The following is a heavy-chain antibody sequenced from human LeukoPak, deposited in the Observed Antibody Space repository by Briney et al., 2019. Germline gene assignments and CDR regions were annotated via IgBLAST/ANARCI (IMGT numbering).Heavy chain of an antibody. CDR3: AKSYASGSFYDY. J-gene: IGHJ4*02. V-gene: IGHV3-23*01. D-gene: IGHD3-10*01. CDR1: GFTVSSNS. Sequence: GGSLRLSCTVSGFTVSSNSWSWVRQAPGKGLEWVSRVSGSGGRTYYADSVKGRFTISRDNSKNTLSLQMNNLRADDTAVYYCAKSYASGSFYDYWGQGTLVTVSS. CDR2: VSGSGGRT.